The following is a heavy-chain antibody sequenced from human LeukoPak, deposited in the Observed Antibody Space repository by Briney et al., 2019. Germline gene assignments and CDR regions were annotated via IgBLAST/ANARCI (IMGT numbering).Heavy chain of an antibody. CDR2: IYYSGST. D-gene: IGHD1-1*01. Sequence: SETLSLTYTVSGGSISSYYWSWIRQPPGKGLEWIGYIYYSGSTNYNPSLKSRVTISVDTSKNQFSLKLSSVTAADTAVYYCARIPYNWNDGYYFDYWGQGTLVTVSS. CDR3: ARIPYNWNDGYYFDY. V-gene: IGHV4-59*01. CDR1: GGSISSYY. J-gene: IGHJ4*02.